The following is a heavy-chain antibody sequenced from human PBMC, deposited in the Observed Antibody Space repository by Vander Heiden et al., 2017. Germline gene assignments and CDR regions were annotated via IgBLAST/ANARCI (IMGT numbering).Heavy chain of an antibody. CDR3: AGGGVDNKKETPFAH. J-gene: IGHJ4*02. D-gene: IGHD1-1*01. V-gene: IGHV3-53*01. CDR1: GFLVNSYN. CDR2: IHSSDET. Sequence: EVSLVESGGGLIQPGGSLRLSCEGDGFLVNSYNMDWVRHAPGKGLECLSLIHSSDETSYSDSGKGRCTISRVHVKNTVYLQIDELRGDAAAVYYCAGGGVDNKKETPFAHWGLGALVTVS.